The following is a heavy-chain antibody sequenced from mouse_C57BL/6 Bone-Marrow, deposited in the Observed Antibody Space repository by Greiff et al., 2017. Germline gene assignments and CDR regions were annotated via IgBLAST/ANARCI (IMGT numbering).Heavy chain of an antibody. J-gene: IGHJ2*01. CDR3: ARAGITTVVPYFDY. CDR2: IRNKANGYTT. D-gene: IGHD1-1*01. CDR1: GFTFTDYY. Sequence: EVMLVESGGGLVQPGGSLSLSCAASGFTFTDYYMSWVRQPPGKALEWLGFIRNKANGYTTEYSASVKGRFTISRDNSQSILYLQMNALRAEDSATYYCARAGITTVVPYFDYWGQGTTLTVSS. V-gene: IGHV7-3*01.